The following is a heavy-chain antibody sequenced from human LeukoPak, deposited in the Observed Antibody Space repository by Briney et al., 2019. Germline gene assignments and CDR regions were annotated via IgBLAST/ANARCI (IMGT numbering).Heavy chain of an antibody. CDR2: IGYDGRFK. CDR3: ARDPRTGSPDYFDY. D-gene: IGHD3-10*01. CDR1: GFIVSSTY. V-gene: IGHV3-30*03. J-gene: IGHJ4*02. Sequence: PGGSLRLSCAASGFIVSSTYMNWVRQAPGKGLEWVAVIGYDGRFKFHADSVKGRFTISRDDSRNTLYLQMNSLRPEDTAVYYCARDPRTGSPDYFDYWGQGTLVTVST.